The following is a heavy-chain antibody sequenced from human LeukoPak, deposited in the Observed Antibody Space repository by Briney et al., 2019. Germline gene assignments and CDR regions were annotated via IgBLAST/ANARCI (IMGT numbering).Heavy chain of an antibody. CDR1: GFTFNSYG. CDR2: ISGSGGST. V-gene: IGHV3-23*01. CDR3: ARRNSYYYYLDV. J-gene: IGHJ6*03. Sequence: GGSLRLSCTASGFTFNSYGMSWVRQAPGKGLEWVSAISGSGGSTYHADSVKGRFTISRDNSKNTLYLQMNSLRAEDTAVYYCARRNSYYYYLDVWGKRTTVTISS.